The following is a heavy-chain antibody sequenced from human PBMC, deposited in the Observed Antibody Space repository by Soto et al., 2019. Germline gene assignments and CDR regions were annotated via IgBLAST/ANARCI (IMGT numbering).Heavy chain of an antibody. Sequence: GGSLRLSCAASGFTFSSYAMHWVRQAPGKGLEWVAVISYDGSNKYYADSVKGRFTISRDNSKNTLYLQMNSLRAEDTAVYYCARAGSSSPYYYYYYGMDVWGQGTTVTVSS. V-gene: IGHV3-30-3*01. CDR1: GFTFSSYA. D-gene: IGHD6-6*01. J-gene: IGHJ6*02. CDR2: ISYDGSNK. CDR3: ARAGSSSPYYYYYYGMDV.